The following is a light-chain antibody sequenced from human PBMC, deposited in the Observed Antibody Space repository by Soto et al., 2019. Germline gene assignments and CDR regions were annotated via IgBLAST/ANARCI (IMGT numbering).Light chain of an antibody. CDR2: GAS. J-gene: IGKJ1*01. CDR1: QSVSSSY. V-gene: IGKV3-20*01. Sequence: EIVLTQSPGTLSLSPGERATLSCRASQSVSSSYLAWYQQKPGQAPRLLIYGASSRATGISARFSGSGSGTDFTLTISRLEPEDFAVYYCQQYGSSPTFGQGTKVEIK. CDR3: QQYGSSPT.